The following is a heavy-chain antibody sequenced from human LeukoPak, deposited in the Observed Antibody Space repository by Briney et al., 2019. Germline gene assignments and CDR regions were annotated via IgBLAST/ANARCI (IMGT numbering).Heavy chain of an antibody. Sequence: GGSLRLSCAASGFTFSKYSMNWVRQAPGKGLEWVSYITSSSSTIYYADSLKGRFTISRDNAKNSLYLQMNSLRDEDTAVYYCARVGETIQLWPLLYFDYWGQGTLVTVSS. D-gene: IGHD5-18*01. J-gene: IGHJ4*02. CDR1: GFTFSKYS. CDR2: ITSSSSTI. CDR3: ARVGETIQLWPLLYFDY. V-gene: IGHV3-48*02.